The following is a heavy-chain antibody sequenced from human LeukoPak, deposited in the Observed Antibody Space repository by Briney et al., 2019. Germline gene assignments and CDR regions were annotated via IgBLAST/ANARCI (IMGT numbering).Heavy chain of an antibody. CDR3: ARGPFGGVIDKSYFDY. CDR2: IYHSGST. V-gene: IGHV4-38-2*02. J-gene: IGHJ4*02. CDR1: GYSINSGYY. D-gene: IGHD3-16*02. Sequence: PSEPLSLTCTVSGYSINSGYYWGWIRQPPGKGLGWIGSIYHSGSTFYNPSLKSRVPISVDTSKSQFSLKLSSVTAADTAVYYCARGPFGGVIDKSYFDYWGQETLVTVSS.